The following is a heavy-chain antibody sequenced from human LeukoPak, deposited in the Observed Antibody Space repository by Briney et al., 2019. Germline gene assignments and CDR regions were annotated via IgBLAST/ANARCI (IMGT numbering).Heavy chain of an antibody. V-gene: IGHV3-74*01. CDR1: GFTFSGYW. D-gene: IGHD1/OR15-1a*01. Sequence: PGGSLRLSCAASGFTFSGYWMHWARHSPGKGLVWVSCINGDGSDTRYADSVKGRFTISRDNAKNTLYLQVNSLRVEDTAVYYCARDPRNKGFDPWGQGTLVTVSS. J-gene: IGHJ5*02. CDR2: INGDGSDT. CDR3: ARDPRNKGFDP.